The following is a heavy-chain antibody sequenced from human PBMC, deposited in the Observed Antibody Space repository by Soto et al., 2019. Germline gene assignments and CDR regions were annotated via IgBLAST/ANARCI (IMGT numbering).Heavy chain of an antibody. Sequence: EVQLVESGGGLVKPGGSLRLSCAASGFTFSSYSMNWVRQAPGKGLEWVSSISSSSSYIYYADSVKARFTISRENSKNSQYLQMNSLRAEDTAVYYWASSLVGATTVHDYWGQGTLVTVSS. J-gene: IGHJ4*02. CDR3: ASSLVGATTVHDY. CDR1: GFTFSSYS. CDR2: ISSSSSYI. D-gene: IGHD1-26*01. V-gene: IGHV3-21*01.